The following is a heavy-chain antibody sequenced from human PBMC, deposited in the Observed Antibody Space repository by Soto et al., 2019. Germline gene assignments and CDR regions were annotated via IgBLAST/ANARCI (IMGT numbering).Heavy chain of an antibody. CDR3: ARATYDSSTYYLDY. D-gene: IGHD3-22*01. Sequence: QVQLQESGPGLVKPSQTLSLTCTVSGASISGGDYYWTWIRQPPGKVLEWIGSIYYTGNTYSNPTLESRLSISVAPSNNPFALRLTSVTAPDTAIYYCARATYDSSTYYLDYWGQGTLVTVSS. V-gene: IGHV4-30-4*01. CDR1: GASISGGDYY. CDR2: IYYTGNT. J-gene: IGHJ4*02.